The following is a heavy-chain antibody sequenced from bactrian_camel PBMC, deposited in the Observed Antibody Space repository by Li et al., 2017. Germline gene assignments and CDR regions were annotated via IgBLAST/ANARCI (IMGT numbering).Heavy chain of an antibody. J-gene: IGHJ6*01. Sequence: HVQLVESGGGLVQPGGSLRISCVASGFAFNRYWMYWVRQAPGKGLEWVSITVNGGGTSLYADSVKGRFTISRDNAKNTLNLQLNSLTREDSAMYYCAASTLPCHSRFFGQMIDRGYWAQGTQVTVS. CDR1: GFAFNRYW. V-gene: IGHV3S1*01. D-gene: IGHD6*01. CDR3: AASTLPCHSRFFGQMIDRGY. CDR2: TVNGGGTS.